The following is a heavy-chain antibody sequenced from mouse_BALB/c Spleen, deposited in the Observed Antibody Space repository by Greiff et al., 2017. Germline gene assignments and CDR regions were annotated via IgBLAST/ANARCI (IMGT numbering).Heavy chain of an antibody. V-gene: IGHV1-7*01. CDR3: ARSLTGYYAMDY. J-gene: IGHJ4*01. CDR1: GYTFTSYW. Sequence: VKLQQSGAELAKPGASVKMSCKASGYTFTSYWMHWVKQRPGQGLEWIGYINPSTGYTEYNQKFKDKATLTADKSSSTAYMQLSSLTSEDSAVYYCARSLTGYYAMDYWGQGTSVTVSS. CDR2: INPSTGYT. D-gene: IGHD4-1*01.